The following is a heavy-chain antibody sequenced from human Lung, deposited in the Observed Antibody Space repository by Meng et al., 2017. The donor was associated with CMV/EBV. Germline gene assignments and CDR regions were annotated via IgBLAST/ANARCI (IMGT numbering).Heavy chain of an antibody. J-gene: IGHJ4*02. V-gene: IGHV3-21*01. CDR3: ARAPRDSSGYYYPDD. Sequence: GGSXRPXGAASGFTFSSYSMNWVRQAPGKGLEWVSSISSSSSYIYYADSVKGRFTISRDNAKNSLYLQMNSLRAEETAVYYCARAPRDSSGYYYPDDWGQGXLVTVSS. D-gene: IGHD3-22*01. CDR1: GFTFSSYS. CDR2: ISSSSSYI.